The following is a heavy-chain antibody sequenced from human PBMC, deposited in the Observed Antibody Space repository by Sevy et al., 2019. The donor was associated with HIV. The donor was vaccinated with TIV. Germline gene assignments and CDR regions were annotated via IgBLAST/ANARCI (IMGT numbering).Heavy chain of an antibody. J-gene: IGHJ4*02. CDR1: GFTFNTYA. V-gene: IGHV3-23*01. Sequence: GESLKISCEASGFTFNTYAMNWVRQAPGKGLEWVSGISNGGERTDYTDSVKGRVTISRDNFKNTLFLQLNSLRADDTAAYYCAKSLYDSTGYYPVLDYWGQGTPVTVSS. CDR2: ISNGGERT. D-gene: IGHD3-22*01. CDR3: AKSLYDSTGYYPVLDY.